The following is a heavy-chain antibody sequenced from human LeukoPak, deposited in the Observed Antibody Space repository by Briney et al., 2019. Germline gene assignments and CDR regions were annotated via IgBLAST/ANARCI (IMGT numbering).Heavy chain of an antibody. J-gene: IGHJ4*02. CDR3: AREAVYYGSGSLDC. Sequence: SETLSLTCTVSGGSISSSSYYWGWIRQPPGTGLEWIGSIYYSGSTYYNPSLKSRVTISVDTSKNQFSLKLSSVTAADTALYYCAREAVYYGSGSLDCWGQGTLVTVSS. D-gene: IGHD3-10*01. CDR1: GGSISSSSYY. V-gene: IGHV4-39*07. CDR2: IYYSGST.